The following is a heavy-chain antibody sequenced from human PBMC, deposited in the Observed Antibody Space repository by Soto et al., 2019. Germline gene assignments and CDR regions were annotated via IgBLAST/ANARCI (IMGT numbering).Heavy chain of an antibody. CDR2: ISHSGST. CDR3: ARGPRSYFDNSGYYYQGFDV. D-gene: IGHD3-22*01. CDR1: GGSFRGYY. V-gene: IGHV4-34*01. J-gene: IGHJ3*01. Sequence: SETLSLTCAVYGGSFRGYYWSWIRQPPGKGPEWLGDISHSGSTNYNPSLKSRVSISVDTSKNQFSLNLSSVTAADTAVYYCARGPRSYFDNSGYYYQGFDVWGRGTMVTVSS.